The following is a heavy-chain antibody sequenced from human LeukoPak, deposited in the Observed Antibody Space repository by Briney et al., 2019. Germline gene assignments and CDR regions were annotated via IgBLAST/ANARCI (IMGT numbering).Heavy chain of an antibody. Sequence: GGSLRLSCAASGFTFSSYDMSWVRQAPGKGLEGVANINEDGSKKYYVGSVEGRFTISRDNAKNSVFLQMNSLRAEDTAMYYCASSSYSSSSSWGQGTLVTVSS. V-gene: IGHV3-7*01. CDR1: GFTFSSYD. CDR3: ASSSYSSSSS. D-gene: IGHD6-6*01. CDR2: INEDGSKK. J-gene: IGHJ5*02.